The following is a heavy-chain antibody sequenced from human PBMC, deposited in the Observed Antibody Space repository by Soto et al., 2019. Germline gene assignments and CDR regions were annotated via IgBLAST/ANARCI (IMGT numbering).Heavy chain of an antibody. J-gene: IGHJ4*02. D-gene: IGHD3-3*01. V-gene: IGHV3-23*01. Sequence: PGGSLRLSCAASGFTFSNYAVTWVRQAPGKGLEWVSAISGSGGSTYYADSVKGRFTISRDNSKNTLYLQMNSLRAEDTAVYYCAKRDPYYDFWSGTGTFDYWGQGTLVTVSS. CDR2: ISGSGGST. CDR1: GFTFSNYA. CDR3: AKRDPYYDFWSGTGTFDY.